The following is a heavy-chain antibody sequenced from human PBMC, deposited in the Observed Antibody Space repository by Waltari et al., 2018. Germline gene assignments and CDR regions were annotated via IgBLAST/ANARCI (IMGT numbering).Heavy chain of an antibody. CDR2: ISSSSTI. V-gene: IGHV3-48*04. J-gene: IGHJ4*02. Sequence: EVQLVESGGGLVQPGGSLRLSCAASGFTFSSYSMNWVRQAPGKGLEWVSYISSSSTIYYADSVKGRFTISRDNAKNSLYLQMNSLRAEDTAVYYCARGSNPFTMFLTYWGQGTLVTVSS. D-gene: IGHD3-3*01. CDR3: ARGSNPFTMFLTY. CDR1: GFTFSSYS.